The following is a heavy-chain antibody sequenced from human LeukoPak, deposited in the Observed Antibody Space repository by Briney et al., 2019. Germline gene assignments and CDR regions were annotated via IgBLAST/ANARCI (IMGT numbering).Heavy chain of an antibody. J-gene: IGHJ4*02. CDR1: GYTFTGYY. CDR3: ASALPSIAAAGNLDY. V-gene: IGHV1-2*02. Sequence: AASVKVSCKASGYTFTGYYMHWVRQAPGQGLEWMGWINPNSGGTNYAQKFQGRVTMTRDTSISTAYMELSRLRSDDTAVYYCASALPSIAAAGNLDYWGQGTLVTVSS. D-gene: IGHD6-13*01. CDR2: INPNSGGT.